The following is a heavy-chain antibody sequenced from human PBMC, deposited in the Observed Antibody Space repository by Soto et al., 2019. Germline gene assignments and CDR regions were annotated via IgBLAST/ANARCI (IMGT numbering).Heavy chain of an antibody. J-gene: IGHJ4*02. V-gene: IGHV1-46*01. CDR2: INPGYGGT. Sequence: QVQLVQSGADVRKPGASLKVSCTTSGYNFINHFIHWVRQAPGQGLEWMGLINPGYGGTRYTQKFQGRHTMTRDTSTNTVYMDLSSLRSEDTAVYYCARAVDDFGEYDVSDFDTWGQGTVVTVSS. CDR3: ARAVDDFGEYDVSDFDT. D-gene: IGHD4-17*01. CDR1: GYNFINHF.